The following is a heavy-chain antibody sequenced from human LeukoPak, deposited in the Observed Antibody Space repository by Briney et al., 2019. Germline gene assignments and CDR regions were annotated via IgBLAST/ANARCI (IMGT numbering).Heavy chain of an antibody. V-gene: IGHV1-2*02. CDR3: ASLRAMYGAAAFDI. CDR2: INPNSGGT. D-gene: IGHD4-17*01. Sequence: ASVKVSCKASGYTFTSYGISWVRQAPGQGLEWMGWINPNSGGTNYAQKFQGRVTMTRDTSISTAYMELSRLRSDDTAVYYCASLRAMYGAAAFDIWGQGTMVTVSS. CDR1: GYTFTSYG. J-gene: IGHJ3*02.